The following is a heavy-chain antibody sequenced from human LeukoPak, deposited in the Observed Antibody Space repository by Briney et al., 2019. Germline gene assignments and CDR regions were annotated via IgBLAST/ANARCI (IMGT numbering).Heavy chain of an antibody. CDR1: GGSISGYY. CDR2: MSRSGGT. V-gene: IGHV4-59*01. Sequence: SETLSLTCTVSGGSISGYYWHWIRQPPGKGLEWIGYMSRSGGTNYNPSLKSRVTISRDTSKNQFSLILTSLTAADTAVYFCARAAYSDGWSYVYFDYWGQGTLVTVSS. CDR3: ARAAYSDGWSYVYFDY. D-gene: IGHD6-19*01. J-gene: IGHJ4*02.